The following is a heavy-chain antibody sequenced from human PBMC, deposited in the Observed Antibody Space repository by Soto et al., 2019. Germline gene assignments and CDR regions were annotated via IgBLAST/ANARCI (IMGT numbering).Heavy chain of an antibody. CDR3: ARDRGKGYDILTGYYSGYHNWFDP. CDR1: GYTFTSYA. D-gene: IGHD3-9*01. J-gene: IGHJ5*02. CDR2: INAGNGNT. V-gene: IGHV1-3*01. Sequence: ASVKVSCKASGYTFTSYAMHWVRQAPGQRLEWMGWINAGNGNTKYSQKFQGRVTITRDTSASTAYMELSSLRSEDTAVYYCARDRGKGYDILTGYYSGYHNWFDPWGQGTLVTVSS.